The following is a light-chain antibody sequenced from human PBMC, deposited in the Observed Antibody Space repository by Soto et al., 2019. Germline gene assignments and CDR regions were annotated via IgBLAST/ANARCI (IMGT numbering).Light chain of an antibody. Sequence: QSVLTQPAAVSGSPGQSITISCTGTSSGIGTYNLVSWYQQHPDKAPKLMIYEVTRRPSGVSNRFSGSKSGNTASLTISGLQTEDGADYYCCSYAGSGLVFFGGGTKVTVL. CDR1: SSGIGTYNL. CDR2: EVT. V-gene: IGLV2-23*02. CDR3: CSYAGSGLVF. J-gene: IGLJ2*01.